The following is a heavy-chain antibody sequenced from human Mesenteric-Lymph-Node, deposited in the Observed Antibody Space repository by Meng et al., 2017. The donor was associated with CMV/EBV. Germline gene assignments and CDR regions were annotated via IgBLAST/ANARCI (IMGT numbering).Heavy chain of an antibody. Sequence: GESLKISCAASGFNVNNNYMSWVRQAPGKGLKWVSVIYTGGTTYYADSVKGRFTVSRDNARNTLFLQMNSLRVEDTAVYYCAKDGGYDFAFDVWGQGTMVTVSS. CDR1: GFNVNNNY. V-gene: IGHV3-53*01. J-gene: IGHJ3*01. CDR2: IYTGGTT. CDR3: AKDGGYDFAFDV. D-gene: IGHD5-12*01.